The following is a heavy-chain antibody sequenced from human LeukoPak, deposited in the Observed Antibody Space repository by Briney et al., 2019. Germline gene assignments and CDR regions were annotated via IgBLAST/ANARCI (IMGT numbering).Heavy chain of an antibody. Sequence: SETLSLTCAVSGGPFSGYFWSWIRQSSGKGLEWIGEIHNSGTTNYNPSLNSRVTTSEDTSKNQYYLNLSSVTAADTAVYYCARRYYYNLGSFPFDFWGQGTLVTVSS. CDR3: ARRYYYNLGSFPFDF. V-gene: IGHV4-34*01. CDR1: GGPFSGYF. D-gene: IGHD3-10*01. CDR2: IHNSGTT. J-gene: IGHJ4*02.